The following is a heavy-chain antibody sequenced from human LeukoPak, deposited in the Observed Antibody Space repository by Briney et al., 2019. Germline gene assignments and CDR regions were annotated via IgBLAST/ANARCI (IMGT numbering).Heavy chain of an antibody. J-gene: IGHJ4*02. V-gene: IGHV3-21*01. D-gene: IGHD5-18*01. CDR2: ISSSGTYI. Sequence: GGSLRLSGAASGFTFSSYSMNWLRQPPGKGLGWVSSISSSGTYIYYADPVKGRFTISRDNAKNPLYLQMNSLRADDTAVYYCAREPTAVILWGQGTLVTVSS. CDR3: AREPTAVIL. CDR1: GFTFSSYS.